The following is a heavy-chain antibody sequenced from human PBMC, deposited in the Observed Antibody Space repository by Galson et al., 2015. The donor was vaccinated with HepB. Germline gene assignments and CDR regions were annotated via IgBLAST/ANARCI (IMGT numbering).Heavy chain of an antibody. V-gene: IGHV3-9*01. Sequence: SLRLSCAASGFTFDDYAMHWVRQAPGKGLEWVSGISWNSGSIGYADSVKGRFTISRDNAKNSLYLQMNSLRAEDTALYYCAKADSDYGDYGTSVDYWGQGTLVTVSS. J-gene: IGHJ4*02. CDR2: ISWNSGSI. CDR3: AKADSDYGDYGTSVDY. CDR1: GFTFDDYA. D-gene: IGHD4-17*01.